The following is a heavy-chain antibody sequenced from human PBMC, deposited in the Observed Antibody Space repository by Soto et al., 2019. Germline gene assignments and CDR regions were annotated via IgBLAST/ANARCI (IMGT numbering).Heavy chain of an antibody. D-gene: IGHD2-15*01. CDR1: GGSISSYY. V-gene: IGHV4-59*01. J-gene: IGHJ4*02. CDR3: AGTVVTPKAPFDY. CDR2: IYYSGST. Sequence: SETLSLTCTVSGGSISSYYWSWIRQPPGKGLEWIGYIYYSGSTNYNPSLKSRVTISVDTSKNQFSLKLSSVTAADTAVYYCAGTVVTPKAPFDYWGQGTLVTVSS.